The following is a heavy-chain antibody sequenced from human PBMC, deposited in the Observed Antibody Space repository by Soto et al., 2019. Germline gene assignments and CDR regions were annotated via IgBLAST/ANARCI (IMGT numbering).Heavy chain of an antibody. CDR2: IYWDDDK. Sequence: QITLKESGPTLVKPTQTLTLTCTFSGFSLSTSGVGVGWIRQPPVKALEWLALIYWDDDKRYSPSLKSRLTITKDTSKNQVVLTMTNMDPVDTATYYCAHRRGSGSLREYNWFDPWGQGTLVTVSS. D-gene: IGHD3-10*01. CDR3: AHRRGSGSLREYNWFDP. V-gene: IGHV2-5*02. J-gene: IGHJ5*02. CDR1: GFSLSTSGVG.